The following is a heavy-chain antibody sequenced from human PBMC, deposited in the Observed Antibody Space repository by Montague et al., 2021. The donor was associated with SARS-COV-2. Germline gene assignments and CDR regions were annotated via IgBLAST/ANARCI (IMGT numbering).Heavy chain of an antibody. CDR2: SRISGST. J-gene: IGHJ3*02. CDR3: ARGSGRMGTALDI. Sequence: SETLSLTCTVSGGSISSYYWCWIWQPPGAGMEWEGNSRISGSTNYDPSLTSRVTISVATSKNKFSLKLNSVTAADTAVYYCARGSGRMGTALDIWGQGTLVTVSS. D-gene: IGHD6-19*01. CDR1: GGSISSYY. V-gene: IGHV4-59*01.